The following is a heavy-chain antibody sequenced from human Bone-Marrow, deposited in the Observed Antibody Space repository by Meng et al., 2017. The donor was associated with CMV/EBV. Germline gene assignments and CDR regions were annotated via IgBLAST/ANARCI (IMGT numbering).Heavy chain of an antibody. CDR3: ARSVGCSSTYCYTYTSSWYPDY. J-gene: IGHJ4*02. D-gene: IGHD6-13*01. V-gene: IGHV4-61*01. Sequence: GSLRLSCTVSGGSVSSGSYYWSWIRQPPGKGLEWIGYIYYSGGTNYNPSLQSRVTISVDTSKNQFSLKLSSVTAADTAMYYCARSVGCSSTYCYTYTSSWYPDYWGQGTLVTVSS. CDR2: IYYSGGT. CDR1: GGSVSSGSYY.